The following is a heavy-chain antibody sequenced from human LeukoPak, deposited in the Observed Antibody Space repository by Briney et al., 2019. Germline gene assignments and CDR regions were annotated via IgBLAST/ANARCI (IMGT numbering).Heavy chain of an antibody. CDR1: GFTFSSYA. J-gene: IGHJ4*01. V-gene: IGHV3-30-3*01. D-gene: IGHD6-19*01. Sequence: GGSLRLSCAASGFTFSSYAMHWVRQAPGKGLEWVAVISYDGSNKYYADSVKGRFTISRDNAKDTVYLQMNSLRAEDTAVYYCARVSIGWYSFDYWGHGTLVTASS. CDR2: ISYDGSNK. CDR3: ARVSIGWYSFDY.